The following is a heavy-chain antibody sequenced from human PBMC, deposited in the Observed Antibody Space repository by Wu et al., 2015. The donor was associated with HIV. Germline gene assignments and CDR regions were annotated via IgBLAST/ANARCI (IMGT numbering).Heavy chain of an antibody. CDR2: IIPIFGTA. Sequence: QVQLVQSGAEVMKPGSSVKVSCKAPGGTFSSYAISWVRQAPGQGLEWMGGIIPIFGTANYAQKFQGRVTITTDESTSTAYMELSSLRSEDTAVYYCAGIAAAGTNFDYWGQGTLVTVSS. CDR3: AGIAAAGTNFDY. D-gene: IGHD6-13*01. CDR1: GGTFSSYA. J-gene: IGHJ4*02. V-gene: IGHV1-69*05.